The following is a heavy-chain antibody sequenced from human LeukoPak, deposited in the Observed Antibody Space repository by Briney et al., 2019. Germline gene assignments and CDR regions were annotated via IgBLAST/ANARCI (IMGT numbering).Heavy chain of an antibody. V-gene: IGHV3-66*01. CDR1: GFTVSSNY. CDR3: AKDLGRFLEWVGCPNQFDP. D-gene: IGHD3-3*01. CDR2: IYSGGST. J-gene: IGHJ5*02. Sequence: PGGSLRLSCAASGFTVSSNYMSWVRQAPGKGLEWVSVIYSGGSTYYADSVKGRFTISRDNSKNTLYLQMNSLRAEDTAVYYCAKDLGRFLEWVGCPNQFDPWGQGTLVTVSS.